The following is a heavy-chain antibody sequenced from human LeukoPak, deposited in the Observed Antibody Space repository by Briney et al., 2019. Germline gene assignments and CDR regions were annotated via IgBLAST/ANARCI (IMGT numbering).Heavy chain of an antibody. D-gene: IGHD3-10*01. CDR1: GGSFSGYY. V-gene: IGHV4-34*01. CDR2: INHSGST. J-gene: IGHJ4*02. CDR3: AANSADYNTLGSSYKV. Sequence: SETLSLTCAVYGGSFSGYYWSWIRQPPGKGLEWIGEINHSGSTNYNPSLKSRVTISVDTSKNHFSLKLSSVTAADTAVYYCAANSADYNTLGSSYKVWGQGTLVTVSS.